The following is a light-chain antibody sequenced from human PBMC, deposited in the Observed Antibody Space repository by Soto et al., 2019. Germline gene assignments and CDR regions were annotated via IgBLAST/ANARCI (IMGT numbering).Light chain of an antibody. V-gene: IGKV3-15*01. CDR2: GAS. Sequence: EIVMTQSPATLSVSPGQTATPSCRASQSLNTKLAWYQQKPGQAPRLLIYGASTRAAGVPARFSGSGSGTEFTLTISSLQSEDFAVYYCQQYDYWPRTFGQGTKVDIK. J-gene: IGKJ1*01. CDR1: QSLNTK. CDR3: QQYDYWPRT.